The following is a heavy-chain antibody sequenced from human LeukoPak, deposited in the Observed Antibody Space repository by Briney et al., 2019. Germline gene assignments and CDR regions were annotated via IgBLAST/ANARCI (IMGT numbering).Heavy chain of an antibody. Sequence: GGSLRLSCAASGLRFSNYGMHWVRQAPGKGLEWVAFIRFDGSSKYFADSVKGRFIISRDNFQNTLILQMNNLKVEDTAAYYCAKVRVDTAMVDAFDIWGQGTRVVVSS. V-gene: IGHV3-30*02. J-gene: IGHJ3*02. CDR1: GLRFSNYG. CDR2: IRFDGSSK. D-gene: IGHD5-18*01. CDR3: AKVRVDTAMVDAFDI.